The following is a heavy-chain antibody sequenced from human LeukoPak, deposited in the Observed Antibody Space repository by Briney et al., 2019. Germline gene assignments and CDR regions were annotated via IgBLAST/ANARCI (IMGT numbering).Heavy chain of an antibody. D-gene: IGHD3-3*01. Sequence: GASVKVSCKASGYTFTSYYMHWVRQAPGQGLEWMGWINPNSGGTNYAQKFQGRVTMTRDTSISTAYMELSRLRSDDTAVYYCARDAILTYYDFWSGYPYFDYWGQGTLVTVSS. CDR1: GYTFTSYY. CDR2: INPNSGGT. J-gene: IGHJ4*02. V-gene: IGHV1-2*02. CDR3: ARDAILTYYDFWSGYPYFDY.